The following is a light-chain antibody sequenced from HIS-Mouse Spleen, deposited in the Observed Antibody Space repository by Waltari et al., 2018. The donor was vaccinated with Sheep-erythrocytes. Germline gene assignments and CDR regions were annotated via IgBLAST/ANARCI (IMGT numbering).Light chain of an antibody. CDR1: KLGDKY. Sequence: SYELTQPPSVSVSPGQTASITCSGDKLGDKYACWYHQKPGQSPVLVIYQYSKRPSGIPERFSGSNSGNTATLTISGTQAMDEADYYCQAWDSSTVVFGGGTKLTVL. V-gene: IGLV3-1*01. J-gene: IGLJ2*01. CDR3: QAWDSSTVV. CDR2: QYS.